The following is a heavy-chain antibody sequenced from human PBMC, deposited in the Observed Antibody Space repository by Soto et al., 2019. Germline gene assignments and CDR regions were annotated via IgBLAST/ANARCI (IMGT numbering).Heavy chain of an antibody. CDR3: DKEDTRLVYGMDV. Sequence: QPPGKGLEWIVYIYYSGSTYYNPSLKSRVTISVDTSKNQFSLKLSSVTAADTAVYYCDKEDTRLVYGMDVRGQGTTVTVSS. V-gene: IGHV4-30-4*01. D-gene: IGHD2-2*01. J-gene: IGHJ6*02. CDR2: IYYSGST.